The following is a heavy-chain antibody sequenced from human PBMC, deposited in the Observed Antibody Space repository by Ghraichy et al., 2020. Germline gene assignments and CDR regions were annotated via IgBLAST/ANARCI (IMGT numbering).Heavy chain of an antibody. V-gene: IGHV1-24*01. D-gene: IGHD4-17*01. J-gene: IGHJ4*02. Sequence: ASVKVSCKVSGYTLTELSMHWVRQAPGKGLEWMGGFDPEDGETIYAQKFQGRVTMTEDTSTDTAYMELSSLRSKDTAVYYCVTGTTVTTLHWGQGTLVTVPS. CDR1: GYTLTELS. CDR2: FDPEDGET. CDR3: VTGTTVTTLH.